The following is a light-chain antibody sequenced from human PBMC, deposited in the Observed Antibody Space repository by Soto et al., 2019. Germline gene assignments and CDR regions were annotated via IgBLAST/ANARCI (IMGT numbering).Light chain of an antibody. J-gene: IGLJ7*01. V-gene: IGLV2-8*01. CDR2: EIN. CDR1: SSDVGAFNY. CDR3: SSYAGSNIYV. Sequence: QSVLTQPPSASGSPGQSVTITCTGTSSDVGAFNYVSWYQQHPGKAPKLIIFEINKRPSGVPDRFSGSKSGNTASLTVSGLQAEDEADYYCSSYAGSNIYVFGGGTKLTVL.